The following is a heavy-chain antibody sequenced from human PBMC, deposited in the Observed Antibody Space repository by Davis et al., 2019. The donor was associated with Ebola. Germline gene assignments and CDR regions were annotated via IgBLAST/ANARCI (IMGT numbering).Heavy chain of an antibody. Sequence: ASVKVSCKASGYTFTSYGISWVRQAPGQGLEWMGWISAYNGNTNYAQKLQGRVTMTRDTSTSTAYMELSSLRSEDTAVYYCASQRRVTIFGVVTNDYYYYMDVWGKGTTVTVSS. V-gene: IGHV1-18*04. CDR2: ISAYNGNT. CDR1: GYTFTSYG. CDR3: ASQRRVTIFGVVTNDYYYYMDV. J-gene: IGHJ6*03. D-gene: IGHD3-3*01.